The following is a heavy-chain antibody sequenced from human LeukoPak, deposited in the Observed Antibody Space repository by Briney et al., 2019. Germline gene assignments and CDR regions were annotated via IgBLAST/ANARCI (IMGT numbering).Heavy chain of an antibody. J-gene: IGHJ4*02. D-gene: IGHD1-26*01. Sequence: GGSLRLSCAASGFPFNEYYMSWIRQDQGKGLEWVSYISSSGSTIYYADSVKGRFTISRDNAKNSLYLQMNSLRAEDTAVYYCARFSGSYSNFDYWGQGTLVTVSS. CDR3: ARFSGSYSNFDY. CDR2: ISSSGSTI. CDR1: GFPFNEYY. V-gene: IGHV3-11*01.